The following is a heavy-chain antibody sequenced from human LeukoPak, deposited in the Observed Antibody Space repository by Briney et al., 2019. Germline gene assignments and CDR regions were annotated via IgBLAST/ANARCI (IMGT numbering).Heavy chain of an antibody. CDR1: GGTFSTNA. CDR3: ARGGGPYESTGFFAGPFDY. Sequence: SVKVSCKASGGTFSTNAISWVRQAPGQGLEWMGGLIPIFGTAHYAQSLQGRVTITTDESTSTAYMVLSSLRSDDTAVYYCARGGGPYESTGFFAGPFDYWGQGTLVTVSS. CDR2: LIPIFGTA. J-gene: IGHJ4*02. D-gene: IGHD6-19*01. V-gene: IGHV1-69*05.